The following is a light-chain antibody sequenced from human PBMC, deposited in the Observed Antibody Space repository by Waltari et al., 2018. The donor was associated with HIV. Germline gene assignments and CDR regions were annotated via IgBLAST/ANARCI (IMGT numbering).Light chain of an antibody. CDR3: MQTTQFPLT. Sequence: ISCRSSQSLVRSDGDSYLSWLHQRPGQPPRVLIYKTSNRFSGVPDRFSGSGAGTDFTLTISRVEAEDVGIYYCMQTTQFPLTFGGGTKVEIK. CDR2: KTS. J-gene: IGKJ4*01. V-gene: IGKV2-24*01. CDR1: QSLVRSDGDSY.